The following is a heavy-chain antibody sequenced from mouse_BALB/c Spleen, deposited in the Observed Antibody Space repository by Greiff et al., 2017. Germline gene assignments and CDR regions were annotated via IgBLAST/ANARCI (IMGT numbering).Heavy chain of an antibody. CDR3: AGGTGDAMDY. J-gene: IGHJ4*01. Sequence: VKLQESGAELARPGASVKLSCKASGYTFTSYWMQWVKQRPGQGLEWIGAIYPGDGDTRYTQKFKDKATLTVDKSSSTAYMQLSSLTSEDSAVYYCAGGTGDAMDYWGQGTSVTVSS. CDR1: GYTFTSYW. CDR2: IYPGDGDT. D-gene: IGHD3-3*01. V-gene: IGHV1-87*01.